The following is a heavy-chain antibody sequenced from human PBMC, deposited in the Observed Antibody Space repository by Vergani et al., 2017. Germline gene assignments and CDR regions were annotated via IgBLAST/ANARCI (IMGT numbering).Heavy chain of an antibody. V-gene: IGHV3-30*03. D-gene: IGHD1-1*01. Sequence: QVHLVESGGGVVQPGRSLRLSCVVSGFTSSYYGMHWVRQAPGKGLEWVAVISSDGTQKYYAGSVKGRFTISRDNSKSTLYLQMNSLRTEDTAVYYCATKSCGTPGCQIGYFREWVQGTLVTVSS. J-gene: IGHJ1*01. CDR1: GFTSSYYG. CDR2: ISSDGTQK. CDR3: ATKSCGTPGCQIGYFRE.